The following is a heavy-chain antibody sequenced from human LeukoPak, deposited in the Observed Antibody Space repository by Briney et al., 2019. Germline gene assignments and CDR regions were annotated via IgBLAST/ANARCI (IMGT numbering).Heavy chain of an antibody. V-gene: IGHV4-59*08. J-gene: IGHJ3*02. CDR3: ARHDRYYDSSGYYDGDDAFDI. Sequence: SETLSLTCTVSGGSISSYYWSWIRQPPGKGLEWIGYIYYSGSTNYNPSLKSRVTISVDTSKNQFSLKLSSVTAADTAAYYCARHDRYYDSSGYYDGDDAFDIWGQGTMVTVSS. CDR2: IYYSGST. CDR1: GGSISSYY. D-gene: IGHD3-22*01.